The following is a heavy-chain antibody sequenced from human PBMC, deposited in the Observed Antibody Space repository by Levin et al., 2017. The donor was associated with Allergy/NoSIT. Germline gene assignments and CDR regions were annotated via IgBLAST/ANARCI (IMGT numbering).Heavy chain of an antibody. D-gene: IGHD1-26*01. V-gene: IGHV3-53*01. CDR1: GFTVSSNY. J-gene: IGHJ4*02. CDR3: ARVSREVVYFDY. CDR2: IYSGGST. Sequence: GESLKISCAASGFTVSSNYMSWVRQAPGKGLEWVSVIYSGGSTYYADSVKGRFTISRDNSKNTLYLQMNSLRAEDTAVYYCARVSREVVYFDYWGQGTLVTVSS.